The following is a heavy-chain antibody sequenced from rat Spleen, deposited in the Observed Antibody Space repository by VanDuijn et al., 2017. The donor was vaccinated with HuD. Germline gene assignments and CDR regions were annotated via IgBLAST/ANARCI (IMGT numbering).Heavy chain of an antibody. V-gene: IGHV5-22*01. CDR3: ARQGIGITRDYVMDA. CDR2: ISYEGSST. J-gene: IGHJ4*01. Sequence: EVQLVESGGGLVQPGRSLKLSCAASGFTFSDYYMAWVRQAPKKGLEWLASISYEGSSTYYGDSVKGRFTISRDNAKSSLYLQMNSLKSEDTATYYCARQGIGITRDYVMDAWGQGASVIVSS. CDR1: GFTFSDYY. D-gene: IGHD1-5*01.